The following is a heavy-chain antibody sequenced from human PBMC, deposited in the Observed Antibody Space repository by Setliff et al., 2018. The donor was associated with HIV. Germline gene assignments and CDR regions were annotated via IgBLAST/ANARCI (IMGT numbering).Heavy chain of an antibody. D-gene: IGHD6-19*01. CDR3: ARGAWYTSGWYSSRYMDV. Sequence: ASVKVSCKASGGIVSINWVRQAPGQRLEWMGGIIPILGIPNYAQKFQGRVTITADKSTTTVYMELSSLGSEDTAVYYCARGAWYTSGWYSSRYMDVWGKGTTVTV. CDR2: IIPILGIP. V-gene: IGHV1-69*10. J-gene: IGHJ6*03. CDR1: GGIVS.